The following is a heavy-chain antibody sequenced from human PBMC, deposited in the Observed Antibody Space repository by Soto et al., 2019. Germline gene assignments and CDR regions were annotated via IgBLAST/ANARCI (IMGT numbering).Heavy chain of an antibody. D-gene: IGHD6-6*01. J-gene: IGHJ4*02. CDR1: GFTFSNYG. CDR2: ISSSSSYI. Sequence: GGSLRLSCAASGFTFSNYGMNWVRQAPGKGLEWVSFISSSSSYIYYADSVKGRFTISRDNAKNSLYLQLNSLRAEDTAVYYCARAQTSYYFDYWGQGTLVTVSS. V-gene: IGHV3-21*01. CDR3: ARAQTSYYFDY.